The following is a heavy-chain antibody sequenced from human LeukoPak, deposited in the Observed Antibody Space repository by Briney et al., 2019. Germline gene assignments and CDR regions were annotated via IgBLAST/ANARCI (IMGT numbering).Heavy chain of an antibody. CDR2: INHSGNT. V-gene: IGHV4-34*01. J-gene: IGHJ4*02. D-gene: IGHD6-19*01. CDR3: VRHSGWYFGY. CDR1: GGSFSDYY. Sequence: PSETLSLTCAVYGGSFSDYYWSWIRQPPGKGLEWIGEINHSGNTHYNPSLKSRVTILVDTSKNQFSLELSSVTAADTAVYYCVRHSGWYFGYWGQGTLVTVSS.